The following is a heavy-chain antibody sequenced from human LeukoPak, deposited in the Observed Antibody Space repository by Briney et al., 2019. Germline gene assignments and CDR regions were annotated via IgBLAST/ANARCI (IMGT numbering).Heavy chain of an antibody. Sequence: SETLSLTCTVSGDSTSNSNYFWSWIRQPAGMGLEWIGRISANGRTDYNPSLKSRVTMSLDTSKNRFTLHLSSVTAADTALCYCARYYLGWLDPWGQGTLVTVSS. V-gene: IGHV4-61*02. CDR2: ISANGRT. CDR1: GDSTSNSNYF. CDR3: ARYYLGWLDP. D-gene: IGHD3-10*01. J-gene: IGHJ5*02.